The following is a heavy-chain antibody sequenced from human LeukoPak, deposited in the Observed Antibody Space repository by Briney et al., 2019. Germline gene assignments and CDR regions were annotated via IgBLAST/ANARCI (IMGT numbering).Heavy chain of an antibody. CDR1: GFTFSSYS. V-gene: IGHV3-21*04. D-gene: IGHD1-26*01. J-gene: IGHJ6*02. CDR3: AKDLQSGRYYGMDV. Sequence: KTGGSLRLSCAASGFTFSSYSMNWVRQAPGKGLEWVSSISSSSSYIYYADSVKGRFTISRDNSKNTLYLQMNSLRAEDTALYYCAKDLQSGRYYGMDVWGQGTTVTVSS. CDR2: ISSSSSYI.